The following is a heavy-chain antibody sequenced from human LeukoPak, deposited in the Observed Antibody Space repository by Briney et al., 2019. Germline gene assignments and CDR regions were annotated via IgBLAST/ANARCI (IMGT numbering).Heavy chain of an antibody. CDR1: GFIFNNYG. CDR2: ISNDGGGT. J-gene: IGHJ5*02. CDR3: AKGSSGYFVDL. Sequence: QPGGSLRLSCAASGFIFNNYGLIWARQAPGKRLEWVSAISNDGGGTNYADFVKGRFTISRDNSKNTLFLQMNSLRAEDTALYYCAKGSSGYFVDLWGQGTLVTVSS. D-gene: IGHD3-22*01. V-gene: IGHV3-23*01.